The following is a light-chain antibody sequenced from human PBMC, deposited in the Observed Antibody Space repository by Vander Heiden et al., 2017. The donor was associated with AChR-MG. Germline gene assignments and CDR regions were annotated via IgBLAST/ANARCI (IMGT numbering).Light chain of an antibody. CDR3: QAWDRRNVL. Sequence: SYELTQPPSVSVSPGQTASITCSGDKLGDKYASWYQQKPGQSPVLVVYKDTKRPSGIPERFSGSKSGNTATLTISGTQAMDEADYYCQAWDRRNVLFGGGTKLTVL. V-gene: IGLV3-1*01. CDR1: KLGDKY. J-gene: IGLJ2*01. CDR2: KDT.